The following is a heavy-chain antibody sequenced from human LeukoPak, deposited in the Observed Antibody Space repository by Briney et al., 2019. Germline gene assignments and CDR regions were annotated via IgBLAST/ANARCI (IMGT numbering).Heavy chain of an antibody. CDR2: IYYSGST. V-gene: IGHV4-59*01. J-gene: IGHJ5*02. D-gene: IGHD5-12*01. CDR1: GGSISSYY. Sequence: PSETLPLTCTVSGGSISSYYWSWIRQPPGKGLEWIGYIYYSGSTNYNPSLKSRVTISVDTSKNQFSLKLSSVTAADTAVYYCARDSPVYSLERFDPWGQGTLVTVSS. CDR3: ARDSPVYSLERFDP.